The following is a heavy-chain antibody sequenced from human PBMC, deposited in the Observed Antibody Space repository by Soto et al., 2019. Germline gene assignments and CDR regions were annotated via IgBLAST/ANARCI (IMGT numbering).Heavy chain of an antibody. D-gene: IGHD1-1*01. V-gene: IGHV5-51*01. J-gene: IGHJ5*02. CDR2: IYPGDSDT. Sequence: PGESLKISCQASGYSFTSYWIGWVRQVPGKGLQWLGIIYPGDSDTRYSPSFEGQVTMSVDKSVNIAYLQWTSLRASDSGIYYCARHPTYTTGWYVDLWGQGSLVTVSS. CDR3: ARHPTYTTGWYVDL. CDR1: GYSFTSYW.